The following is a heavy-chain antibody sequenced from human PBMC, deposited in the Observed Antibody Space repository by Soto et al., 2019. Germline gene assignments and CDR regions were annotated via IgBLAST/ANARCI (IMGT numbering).Heavy chain of an antibody. Sequence: QVQLVESGGGVVQPGRSLRLSCAASGFTCSSYAMHWVRQAPGKGLEWVAVISYDGSNKYYADSVKGRFTISRDNSKNTLYLQMNSLRAEDTAVYYCARELISTRTKRQGNGMDVWGQGTTVTVSS. CDR2: ISYDGSNK. J-gene: IGHJ6*02. D-gene: IGHD2-2*01. V-gene: IGHV3-30-3*01. CDR1: GFTCSSYA. CDR3: ARELISTRTKRQGNGMDV.